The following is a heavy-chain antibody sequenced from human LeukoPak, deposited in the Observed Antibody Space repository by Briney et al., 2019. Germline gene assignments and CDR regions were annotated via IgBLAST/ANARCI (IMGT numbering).Heavy chain of an antibody. Sequence: PSETLSLTCTVSGGSISSGSYYWSWIRQPAGKGLEWIVHIYTSGSTNYNPSLKSRVTISVDTSKNQFSLKLRSVTAADTAVFYCARRNKAVPGDAFDMWGQGTMVTVSS. CDR3: ARRNKAVPGDAFDM. CDR1: GGSISSGSYY. CDR2: IYTSGST. V-gene: IGHV4-61*09. J-gene: IGHJ3*02. D-gene: IGHD6-19*01.